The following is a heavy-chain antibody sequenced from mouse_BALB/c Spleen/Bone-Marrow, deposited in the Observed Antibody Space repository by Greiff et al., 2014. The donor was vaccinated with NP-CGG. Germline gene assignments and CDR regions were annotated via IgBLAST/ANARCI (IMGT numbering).Heavy chain of an antibody. V-gene: IGHV1-18*01. Sequence: EVHLVESGPELVKPGASMKISCKASGYSFTGYTMNWVKQSHGKNLEWIGLINPYNGGTSYNQKFKGKATLTVDKSSSTAYMELLSLTSEGSAVYYCARGGYYGSGTYFDYWGQGTTLTVSS. J-gene: IGHJ2*01. CDR2: INPYNGGT. CDR3: ARGGYYGSGTYFDY. CDR1: GYSFTGYT. D-gene: IGHD1-1*01.